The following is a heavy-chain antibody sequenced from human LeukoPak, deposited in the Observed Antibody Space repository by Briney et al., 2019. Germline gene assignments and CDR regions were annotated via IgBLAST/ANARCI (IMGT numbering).Heavy chain of an antibody. Sequence: PSETLSLTCAVNGGSFSGYYWSWIRQPPGKGLEWIGEINYSGSTIYNPSLKSRVTMSIDTTKKQFSLKLTSLTAADTAVYYCARRGEWTSWNFDYWDQGSPVTVSS. J-gene: IGHJ4*02. CDR3: ARRGEWTSWNFDY. V-gene: IGHV4-34*01. CDR2: INYSGST. CDR1: GGSFSGYY. D-gene: IGHD3-16*01.